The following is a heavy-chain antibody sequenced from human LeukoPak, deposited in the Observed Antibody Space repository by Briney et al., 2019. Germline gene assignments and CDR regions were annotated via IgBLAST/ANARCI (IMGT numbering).Heavy chain of an antibody. V-gene: IGHV3-23*01. CDR1: GFSFSSHA. CDR2: ISGSGSNT. CDR3: AKGPLIEVAGTTWDY. D-gene: IGHD6-19*01. Sequence: GGSLRLSCEASGFSFSSHAVSWVRQAPGKGLEWVSAISGSGSNTYYADSVKGRFTISRDNSANTLYLQMNSLRVEDTAVYYCAKGPLIEVAGTTWDYWGQGTLVTVSS. J-gene: IGHJ4*02.